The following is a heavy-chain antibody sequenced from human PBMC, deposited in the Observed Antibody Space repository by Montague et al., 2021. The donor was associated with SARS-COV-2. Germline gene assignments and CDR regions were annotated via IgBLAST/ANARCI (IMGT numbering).Heavy chain of an antibody. V-gene: IGHV1-18*04. J-gene: IGHJ6*02. D-gene: IGHD3-10*01. Sequence: SVKVSCKASGYTFTSYGISWVRQAPGQGLEWMGWISAYNGNTNYAQKLQGRVTMTTDTSTSTAYMELRSLRSDDTAVYYCARTFGSGSYCSYYYYGMDVWGQGTTVTVSS. CDR1: GYTFTSYG. CDR3: ARTFGSGSYCSYYYYGMDV. CDR2: ISAYNGNT.